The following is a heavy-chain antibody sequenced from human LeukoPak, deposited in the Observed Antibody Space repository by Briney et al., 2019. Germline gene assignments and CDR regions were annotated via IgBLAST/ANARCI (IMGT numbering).Heavy chain of an antibody. CDR3: ARDGGSYYPNDAFDI. CDR2: INPNSGGT. V-gene: IGHV1-2*02. CDR1: GYTFTGYY. J-gene: IGHJ3*02. D-gene: IGHD1-26*01. Sequence: ASVKVSCKASGYTFTGYYMHWVRQAPGQGLEWMGWINPNSGGTNYAQKFQGRVTMTRDTSISTAYMELSRLRSDDTAVYYCARDGGSYYPNDAFDIWGQGTMVTVSS.